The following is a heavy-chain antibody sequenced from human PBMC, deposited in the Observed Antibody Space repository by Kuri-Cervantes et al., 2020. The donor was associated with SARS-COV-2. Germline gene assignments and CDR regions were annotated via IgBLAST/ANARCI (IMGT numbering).Heavy chain of an antibody. V-gene: IGHV1-58*02. CDR3: GAPITGTTDYYYYDGMDV. CDR1: GFIFTSSG. Sequence: SVNVSCKASGFIFTSSGMKWVRQARGQRLEWIGWIVVGSGNTNYAQKFQERVTITRYMYTSTAYMELSSLRSEDTAVYYCGAPITGTTDYYYYDGMDVWGQGTTVTVSS. J-gene: IGHJ6*02. CDR2: IVVGSGNT. D-gene: IGHD1-7*01.